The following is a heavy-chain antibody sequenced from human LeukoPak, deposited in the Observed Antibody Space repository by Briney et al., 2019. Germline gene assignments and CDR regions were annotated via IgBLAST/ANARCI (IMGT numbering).Heavy chain of an antibody. J-gene: IGHJ5*02. D-gene: IGHD3-10*01. CDR2: INPNSGGT. Sequence: ASVKVSCKASGYTFTSYGIGWVRQAPGQGLEWRGWINPNSGGTNYAQKFQGRVTMTRDTSISTAYMELSGLRSDDTAVYYCARANMVRGVGLFFDRNWFDPWGQGTLVTVSS. V-gene: IGHV1-2*02. CDR3: ARANMVRGVGLFFDRNWFDP. CDR1: GYTFTSYG.